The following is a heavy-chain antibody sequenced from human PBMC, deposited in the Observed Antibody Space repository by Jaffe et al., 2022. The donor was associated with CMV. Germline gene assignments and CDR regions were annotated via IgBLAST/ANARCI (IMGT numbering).Heavy chain of an antibody. CDR1: GGSISSSSYY. D-gene: IGHD2-15*01. J-gene: IGHJ4*02. CDR2: IYYSGST. Sequence: QLQLQESGPGLVKPSETLSLTCTVSGGSISSSSYYWGWIRQPPGKGLEWIGSIYYSGSTYYNPSLKSRVTISVDTSKNQFSLKLSSVTAADTAVYYCARHPGATKIDYWGQGTLVTVSS. V-gene: IGHV4-39*01. CDR3: ARHPGATKIDY.